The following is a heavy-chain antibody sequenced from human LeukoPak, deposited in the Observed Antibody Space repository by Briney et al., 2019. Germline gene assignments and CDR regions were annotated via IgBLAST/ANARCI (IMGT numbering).Heavy chain of an antibody. V-gene: IGHV3-48*03. CDR1: GFTFGSFE. Sequence: PGGSLRLSCAASGFTFGSFEMNWVRQAPGKGLEWISYISGSGSTFYYADSVKGRFTASRDNAKNSLYLQMNSLRADDMGVYYCARGVIWPRGLFDYWGQGTLVTVSS. CDR3: ARGVIWPRGLFDY. D-gene: IGHD3-16*02. J-gene: IGHJ4*02. CDR2: ISGSGSTF.